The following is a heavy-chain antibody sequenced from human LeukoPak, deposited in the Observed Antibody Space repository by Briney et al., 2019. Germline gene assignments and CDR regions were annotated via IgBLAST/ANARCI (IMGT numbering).Heavy chain of an antibody. Sequence: PGGSLRLSCAASGFTYSSYGMHWVRQAPGKGLEWVAFLQNDGSDKYLADSVKGRFTISRDNSKNTLYLQMNSLRAEDTAVYYCAKLCNWNDVLDYWGQGTLVTVSS. J-gene: IGHJ4*02. CDR2: LQNDGSDK. V-gene: IGHV3-30*02. CDR3: AKLCNWNDVLDY. D-gene: IGHD1-1*01. CDR1: GFTYSSYG.